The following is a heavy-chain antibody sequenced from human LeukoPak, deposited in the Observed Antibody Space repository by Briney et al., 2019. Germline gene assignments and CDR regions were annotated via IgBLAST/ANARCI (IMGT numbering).Heavy chain of an antibody. Sequence: GGSRRLSCAASGFTFRTYGMHWVRQAPGKGLEWVAFIRNDGTIKYYADSVKGRFTISRDNSKSTLYLQMNSLRAEDTAVYYCAKTGSSSWGYFDYWGQGTLVTVSS. D-gene: IGHD6-13*01. CDR3: AKTGSSSWGYFDY. V-gene: IGHV3-30*02. J-gene: IGHJ4*02. CDR2: IRNDGTIK. CDR1: GFTFRTYG.